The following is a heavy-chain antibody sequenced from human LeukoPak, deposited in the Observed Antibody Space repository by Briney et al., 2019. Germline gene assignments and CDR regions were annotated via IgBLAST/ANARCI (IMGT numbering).Heavy chain of an antibody. Sequence: SQTLSLTCAISGDSVSSNSAAWNWIRQSPSRGLEWLVRTYYRSKCYNDYAVSCKSRITINPDTSKNQFSLKLNSVPPEDTAVYYCARDYYDSSGYYSYYYGMDVWGQGTTVTVSS. D-gene: IGHD3-22*01. V-gene: IGHV6-1*01. CDR1: GDSVSSNSAA. J-gene: IGHJ6*02. CDR2: TYYRSKCYN. CDR3: ARDYYDSSGYYSYYYGMDV.